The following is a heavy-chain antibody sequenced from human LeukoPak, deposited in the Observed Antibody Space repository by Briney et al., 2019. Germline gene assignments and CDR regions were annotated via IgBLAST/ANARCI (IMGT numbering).Heavy chain of an antibody. V-gene: IGHV4-59*01. CDR2: VHYSGTA. CDR3: ARGYGDFRVEGRYFHS. J-gene: IGHJ4*02. D-gene: IGHD4-17*01. CDR1: DGSITNYD. Sequence: SETLSLTCTVSDGSITNYDWSWVRQPPGKGLEFIRHVHYSGTANYNPSLRSRVTISIDTSKKHFFLKLKSVTAADTAVYYCARGYGDFRVEGRYFHSWGQGTLVTVSS.